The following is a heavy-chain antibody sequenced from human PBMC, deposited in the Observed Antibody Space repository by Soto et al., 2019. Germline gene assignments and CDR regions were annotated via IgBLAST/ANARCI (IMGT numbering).Heavy chain of an antibody. CDR3: ARLLLSRVDFDP. CDR2: IDPTDSYT. J-gene: IGHJ5*02. Sequence: GESLKISCMGSGYSFTTYWISWVRQMPGKGLEWMGRIDPTDSYTNYSPSFQGHVTISADKSISTAYLQWSSLKASDTAMYYCARLLLSRVDFDPWGQGTLVTVSS. V-gene: IGHV5-10-1*01. CDR1: GYSFTTYW. D-gene: IGHD3-16*02.